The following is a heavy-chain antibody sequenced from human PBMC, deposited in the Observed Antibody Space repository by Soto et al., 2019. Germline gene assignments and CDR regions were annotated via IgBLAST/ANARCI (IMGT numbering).Heavy chain of an antibody. CDR3: AKTHYGYSYGTAFDY. CDR2: ISWNSGSI. J-gene: IGHJ4*02. V-gene: IGHV3-9*01. D-gene: IGHD5-18*01. Sequence: GGSLRLSCAASGFTFDDYAMHWVRQAPGKGLEWVSGISWNSGSIGYADSVKGRFTISRDNAKNSLYLQMNSLRAEDTALYYCAKTHYGYSYGTAFDYWGQGTLVTVSS. CDR1: GFTFDDYA.